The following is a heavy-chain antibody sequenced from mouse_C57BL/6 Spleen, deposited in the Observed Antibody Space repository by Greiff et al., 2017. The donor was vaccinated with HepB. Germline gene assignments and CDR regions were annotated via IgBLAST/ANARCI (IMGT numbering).Heavy chain of an antibody. V-gene: IGHV1-80*01. CDR1: GYAFSSYW. J-gene: IGHJ4*01. Sequence: QVQLQQSGAELVKPGASVKISCKASGYAFSSYWMNWVKQRPGKGLEWIGQIYPGDGDTNYNGKFKGKATLTADKSSSTAYMQLSSLTSEDSAVYFCARSSSYYYGSSIYYAMDYWGQGTSVTVSS. CDR3: ARSSSYYYGSSIYYAMDY. D-gene: IGHD1-1*01. CDR2: IYPGDGDT.